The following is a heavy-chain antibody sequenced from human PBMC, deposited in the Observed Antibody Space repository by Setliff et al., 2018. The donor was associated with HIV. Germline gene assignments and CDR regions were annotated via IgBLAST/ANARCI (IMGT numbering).Heavy chain of an antibody. CDR1: GGSFSGYY. CDR3: ARRGAAMVLNWFDP. CDR2: INHSGST. J-gene: IGHJ5*02. D-gene: IGHD5-18*01. Sequence: KPSETLSLTCAVYGGSFSGYYWSWIRQPPGKGLEWIGEINHSGSTNYNPSLKSRVTISVDTSKNQFSLKLSSVTAADTAVYYCARRGAAMVLNWFDPWGQGTLVTVSS. V-gene: IGHV4-34*01.